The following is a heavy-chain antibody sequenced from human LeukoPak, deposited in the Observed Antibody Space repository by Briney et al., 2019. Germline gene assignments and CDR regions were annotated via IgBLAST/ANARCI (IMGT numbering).Heavy chain of an antibody. J-gene: IGHJ5*02. D-gene: IGHD3-22*01. CDR2: ISSSSSTI. Sequence: PGGSLRLSCAASGFTFSSYSMNWVRQAPGKGLEWVSYISSSSSTIYYADSVKGRFTISRDNAKNSLYLQMNSLRDEDTAVYYXXRXRSXTTRWSGWFDPWGQGTLVTVSS. CDR1: GFTFSSYS. CDR3: XRXRSXTTRWSGWFDP. V-gene: IGHV3-48*02.